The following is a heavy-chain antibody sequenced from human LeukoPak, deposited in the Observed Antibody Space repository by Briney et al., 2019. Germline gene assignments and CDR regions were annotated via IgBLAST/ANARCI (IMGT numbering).Heavy chain of an antibody. CDR3: ARGGYDFWSGPYGMDV. J-gene: IGHJ6*02. CDR1: GYTFPRYY. CDR2: INPNSGNT. Sequence: ASEKVSCKASGYTFPRYYIQGVQQATAQGREWMEWINPNSGNTDYARKFQGRVTMNRNSSIRTAYMELSSLRSEDRAVYYCARGGYDFWSGPYGMDVWGQGTTVTVSS. V-gene: IGHV1-8*01. D-gene: IGHD3-3*01.